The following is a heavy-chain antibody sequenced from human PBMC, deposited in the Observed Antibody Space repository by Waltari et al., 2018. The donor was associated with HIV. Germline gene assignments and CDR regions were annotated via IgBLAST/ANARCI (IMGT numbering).Heavy chain of an antibody. CDR1: GFDFTHYW. CDR2: IKDDGSEK. J-gene: IGHJ6*02. Sequence: EVQLMESGGGLVQSGGSLRLSCAAFGFDFTHYWMSWVRQTPGKGLEWVAYIKDDGSEKYYMGSVKGRFTISRDNAKNSMFLQMNSLRAEDTAVYYCARIGTFPHNYAIDFWGQGTTVTVSS. V-gene: IGHV3-7*01. D-gene: IGHD1-26*01. CDR3: ARIGTFPHNYAIDF.